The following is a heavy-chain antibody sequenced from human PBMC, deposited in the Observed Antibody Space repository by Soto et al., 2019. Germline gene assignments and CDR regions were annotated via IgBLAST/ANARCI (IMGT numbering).Heavy chain of an antibody. Sequence: PXESLTISRKGSGYSFTSYWISWVRQMRGKGLEWMGRIDPSDSYTNYSPSFQGHVTISADKSISTAYLQWSSLKASDTAMYYCARHEGGRYYYGMDVWGQGTTVTVSS. CDR3: ARHEGGRYYYGMDV. CDR2: IDPSDSYT. D-gene: IGHD2-15*01. J-gene: IGHJ6*02. CDR1: GYSFTSYW. V-gene: IGHV5-10-1*01.